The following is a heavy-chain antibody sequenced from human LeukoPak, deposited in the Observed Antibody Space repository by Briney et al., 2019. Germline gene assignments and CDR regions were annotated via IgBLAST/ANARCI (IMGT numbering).Heavy chain of an antibody. D-gene: IGHD1-1*01. CDR3: AKRNLAGYFDY. CDR2: ISASGGST. V-gene: IGHV3-23*01. CDR1: GFTFSTYG. J-gene: IGHJ4*02. Sequence: PGGSLRLSCAASGFTFSTYGMTWVRQAPGKGLEWVSVISASGGSTYYADSVKGRFTISRDNSKNTLYLQMNSLGAEDTAVYYCAKRNLAGYFDYWGQGTLVTVSS.